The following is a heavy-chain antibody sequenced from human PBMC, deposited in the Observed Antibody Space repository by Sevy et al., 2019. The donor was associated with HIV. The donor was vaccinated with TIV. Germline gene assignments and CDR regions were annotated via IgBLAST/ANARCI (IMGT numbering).Heavy chain of an antibody. J-gene: IGHJ4*02. CDR3: AREAPSTSSLDS. D-gene: IGHD6-6*01. Sequence: ASVKVSCKPSENTFTSYFIHWVRQAPGQGLEWMGVIYPSSDRTGHAQNFQGRVTITKERSTTTVHMELGSLTSGDTAVYYCAREAPSTSSLDSWGQGTLVTVSS. V-gene: IGHV1-46*01. CDR2: IYPSSDRT. CDR1: ENTFTSYF.